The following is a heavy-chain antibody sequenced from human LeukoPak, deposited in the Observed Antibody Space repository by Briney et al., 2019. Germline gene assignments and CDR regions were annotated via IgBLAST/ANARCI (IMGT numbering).Heavy chain of an antibody. CDR2: IYYSGST. CDR3: ARSVGSPQYCSGGSCYSYYFDY. Sequence: PSETLSLTCIVSGGSISSSSYYWGWIRQPPGKGLEWIGSIYYSGSTYYNPSLKSRVTISVDTSKNQFSLKLSSVTAADTAVYYCARSVGSPQYCSGGSCYSYYFDYWGQGTLVTVSS. V-gene: IGHV4-39*01. J-gene: IGHJ4*02. CDR1: GGSISSSSYY. D-gene: IGHD2-15*01.